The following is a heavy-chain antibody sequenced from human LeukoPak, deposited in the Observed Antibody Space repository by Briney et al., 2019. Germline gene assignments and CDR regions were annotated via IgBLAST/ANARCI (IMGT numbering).Heavy chain of an antibody. CDR2: INPNSGGT. V-gene: IGHV1-2*02. J-gene: IGHJ4*02. D-gene: IGHD3-16*01. Sequence: ASVKVSCKASGYTFTGYYMHWVRQGPGQGLEWEGWINPNSGGTNYAQKFQGRVTMTRDTSISTAYMELSRLRSDDTAVYYCARDIERERGGYYFDYWGQGTLVTVSS. CDR3: ARDIERERGGYYFDY. CDR1: GYTFTGYY.